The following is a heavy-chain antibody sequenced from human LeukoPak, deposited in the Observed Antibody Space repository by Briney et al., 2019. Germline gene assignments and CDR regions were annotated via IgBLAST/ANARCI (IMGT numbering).Heavy chain of an antibody. Sequence: SETLSLTCTVSGGSISSYYWSWIRQPPGKGLEWIGYIYYSGSTNYNPSHKSRVTISVDTSKNQFSLKLSSVTAADTAVYYCARDLGIAAAGTRFDPWGQGTLVTVSS. J-gene: IGHJ5*02. D-gene: IGHD6-13*01. V-gene: IGHV4-59*01. CDR3: ARDLGIAAAGTRFDP. CDR2: IYYSGST. CDR1: GGSISSYY.